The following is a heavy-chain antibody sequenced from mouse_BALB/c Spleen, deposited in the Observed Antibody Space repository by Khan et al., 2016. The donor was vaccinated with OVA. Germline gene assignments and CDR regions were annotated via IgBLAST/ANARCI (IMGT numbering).Heavy chain of an antibody. J-gene: IGHJ2*01. CDR1: GFTFSRFG. V-gene: IGHV5-17*02. Sequence: EVELVESGGGLVQPGGSRKLSCAASGFTFSRFGMHWVRQAPEKGLEWVAYISSGSSTIYYADTVKGRFTISRDNPKNTLFLQMTSLRSEDTAMYYCARDSNGDYWGQGTTRTVAS. CDR3: ARDSNGDY. D-gene: IGHD4-1*01. CDR2: ISSGSSTI.